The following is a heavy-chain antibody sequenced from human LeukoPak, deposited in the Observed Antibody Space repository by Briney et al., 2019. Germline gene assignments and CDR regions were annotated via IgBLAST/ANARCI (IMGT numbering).Heavy chain of an antibody. CDR3: ARHGSGSVAAPSY. CDR2: IFYSGST. V-gene: IGHV4-59*08. Sequence: AETLSLTCTVSGGSISSYYWSWLRQPPGKGLEWIGYIFYSGSTNYNPSLKSRVTISVDTFKNQFSLNLTSVTAADTAVYYCARHGSGSVAAPSYWGQGALVTVSS. CDR1: GGSISSYY. D-gene: IGHD3-10*01. J-gene: IGHJ4*02.